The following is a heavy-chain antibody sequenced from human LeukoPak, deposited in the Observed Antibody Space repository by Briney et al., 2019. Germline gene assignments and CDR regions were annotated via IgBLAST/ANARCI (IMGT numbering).Heavy chain of an antibody. D-gene: IGHD6-13*01. CDR3: ARDDPRVAAAGI. CDR2: INHGRST. CDR1: GGSFSGYY. V-gene: IGHV4-34*01. Sequence: PSETLSLTCAVSGGSFSGYYWSWIRQPPGKGLEWIGEINHGRSTNYNPSLKSRVTMSVDTSKNQFSLKLSSVTAADAAVYYCARDDPRVAAAGIWGQGTLVTVSS. J-gene: IGHJ4*02.